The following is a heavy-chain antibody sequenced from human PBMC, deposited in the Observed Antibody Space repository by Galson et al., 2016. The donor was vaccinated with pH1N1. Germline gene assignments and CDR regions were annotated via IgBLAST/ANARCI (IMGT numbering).Heavy chain of an antibody. V-gene: IGHV3-23*01. Sequence: SLRLSCAASGFTFSSYAMRWVRQAPGKGLEWVSHIGGSGISTYYADSVKGRFTISRDNSKNTMYLQMNSLRAEDTARYYCAKDFVRAVQIPESGINDYWGQGTLVTVSS. J-gene: IGHJ4*02. D-gene: IGHD6-13*01. CDR2: IGGSGIST. CDR3: AKDFVRAVQIPESGINDY. CDR1: GFTFSSYA.